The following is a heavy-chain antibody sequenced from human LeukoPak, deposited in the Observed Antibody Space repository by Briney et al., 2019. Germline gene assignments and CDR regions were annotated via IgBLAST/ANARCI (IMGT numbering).Heavy chain of an antibody. Sequence: GGSLRLSCAASGFTFSSYAMSWVRQAPGKGPEWVSAISGSDGSTYYADSVKGRFTISRDNSKNTLYLQMNSLRAEDTAVYYCAKNYDSSGYYPGPFGYWGQGTLVTVSS. CDR1: GFTFSSYA. V-gene: IGHV3-23*01. CDR2: ISGSDGST. J-gene: IGHJ4*02. D-gene: IGHD3-22*01. CDR3: AKNYDSSGYYPGPFGY.